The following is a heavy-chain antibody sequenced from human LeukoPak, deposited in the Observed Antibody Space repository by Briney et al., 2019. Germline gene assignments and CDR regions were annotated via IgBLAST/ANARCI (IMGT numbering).Heavy chain of an antibody. Sequence: SETLSLTCAVYGGSFSGYYWSWIRQPPGKGPEWIGEINHSGSTNYNPSLKSRVTISVDTSKNQFSLKLSSVTAADTAVYYCARQWSLNSGYYAFDIWGQGTMVTVSS. CDR2: INHSGST. V-gene: IGHV4-34*01. CDR1: GGSFSGYY. D-gene: IGHD3-22*01. CDR3: ARQWSLNSGYYAFDI. J-gene: IGHJ3*02.